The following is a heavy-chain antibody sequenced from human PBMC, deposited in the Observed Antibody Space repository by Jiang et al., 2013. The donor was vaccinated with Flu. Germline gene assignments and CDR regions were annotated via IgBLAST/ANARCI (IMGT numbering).Heavy chain of an antibody. CDR3: AINMGSTDRFPADGAGFDF. Sequence: SGAEVKKPGSSVKISCQASGDTLSIFVFTWVRQAPGQGLEWMGRIAPILGVPNYAQRFQDRVTITADKSTNTVYMELSSLRSGDTVPFLCAINMGSTDRFPADGAGFDFWGQGTLVTVSS. CDR1: GDTLSIFV. CDR2: IAPILGVP. V-gene: IGHV1-69*04. J-gene: IGHJ4*02. D-gene: IGHD2-21*01.